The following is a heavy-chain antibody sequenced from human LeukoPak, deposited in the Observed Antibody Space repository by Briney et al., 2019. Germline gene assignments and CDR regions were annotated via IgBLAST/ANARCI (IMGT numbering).Heavy chain of an antibody. Sequence: ASVKVSCKASGYTFTSYDINWVRQATGQGLEWMGWMNPNSGNTGYAQKFQGRVTMTRNTSISTAYMELSSLRSDDTAVYYCARDLGTRDGYNPPNLFDNWGQGTLVTVSS. J-gene: IGHJ4*02. CDR2: MNPNSGNT. CDR3: ARDLGTRDGYNPPNLFDN. CDR1: GYTFTSYD. D-gene: IGHD5-24*01. V-gene: IGHV1-8*01.